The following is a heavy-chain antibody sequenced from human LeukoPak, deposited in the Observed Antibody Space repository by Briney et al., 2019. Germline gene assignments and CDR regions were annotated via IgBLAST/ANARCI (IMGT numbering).Heavy chain of an antibody. Sequence: SVTLTLTCTVSGGSISRYYWPWLRQSTGKGVEWIGYNYYSGRTKYSPSLKNRITIPVETSKNQISLNIASVTAADTAIYYCARLSYYYDSSESDIWSQGTMVTVSS. CDR3: ARLSYYYDSSESDI. D-gene: IGHD3-22*01. CDR1: GGSISRYY. J-gene: IGHJ3*02. V-gene: IGHV4-59*08. CDR2: NYYSGRT.